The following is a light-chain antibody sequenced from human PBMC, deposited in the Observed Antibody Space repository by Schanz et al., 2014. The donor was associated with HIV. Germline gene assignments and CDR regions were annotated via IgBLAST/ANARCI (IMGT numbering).Light chain of an antibody. Sequence: EIVLTQSPGSLSLSPGGRATLSCGASQRLSSSYLAWYQQKRDQPPRLVIYATSTRVTGVPARFSGSGSGTEFTLTISSLQSDDFAVYYCQQYNNWPYSFGQGTKLEIK. CDR1: QRLSSSY. J-gene: IGKJ2*03. CDR3: QQYNNWPYS. V-gene: IGKV3-15*01. CDR2: ATS.